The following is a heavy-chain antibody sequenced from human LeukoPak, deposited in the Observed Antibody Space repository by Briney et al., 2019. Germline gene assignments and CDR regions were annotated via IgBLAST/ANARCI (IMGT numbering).Heavy chain of an antibody. CDR3: ARGAGSGSYGSLVYFDY. V-gene: IGHV1-18*01. J-gene: IGHJ4*02. CDR2: ITVYNGNT. CDR1: GYTFASYD. Sequence: ASVKVSCKASGYTFASYDIIWVRQAPGQGLEWMGWITVYNGNTKYAQKLQGRVTMTTDTSTNTAYMELRSPRSDDTAVYYCARGAGSGSYGSLVYFDYWGQGTLVTVSS. D-gene: IGHD1-26*01.